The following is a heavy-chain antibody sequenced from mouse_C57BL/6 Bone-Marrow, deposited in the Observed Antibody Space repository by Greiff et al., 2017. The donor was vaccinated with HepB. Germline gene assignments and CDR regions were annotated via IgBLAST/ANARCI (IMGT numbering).Heavy chain of an antibody. CDR3: ARWGDYAWFAY. J-gene: IGHJ3*01. V-gene: IGHV1-50*01. Sequence: QVQLQQPGAELVKPGASVKLSCKASGYTFTSYWMQWVKQRPGQGLEWIGEIDPSDSYTNYNQKFKGKATLTVDTSSSTAYMQLSSLTSEDSAVYYSARWGDYAWFAYWGQGTLVTVSS. CDR2: IDPSDSYT. D-gene: IGHD2-4*01. CDR1: GYTFTSYW.